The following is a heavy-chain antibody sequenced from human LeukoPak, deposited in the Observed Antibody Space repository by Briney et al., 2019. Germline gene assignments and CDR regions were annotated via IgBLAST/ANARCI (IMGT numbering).Heavy chain of an antibody. Sequence: PGGSLRLSCAASGFTFDDYAMHWVRQAPGKGLEWVSLISWDGGSTYYADSVKGRFTISRDNSKNSLYLQMNSLRAEDTALYYCAKAGTIFGVVPLYYYYYMDVWGKGTTVTVSS. CDR1: GFTFDDYA. CDR2: ISWDGGST. D-gene: IGHD3-3*01. CDR3: AKAGTIFGVVPLYYYYYMDV. V-gene: IGHV3-43D*03. J-gene: IGHJ6*03.